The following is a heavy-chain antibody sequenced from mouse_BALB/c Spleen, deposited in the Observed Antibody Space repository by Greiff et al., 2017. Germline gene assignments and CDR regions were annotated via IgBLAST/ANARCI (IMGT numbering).Heavy chain of an antibody. CDR1: GYTFTSYW. Sequence: QVQLQQSGAELAKPGASVKMSCKASGYTFTSYWMHWVKQRPGQGLEWIGYINPSTGYTEYNQKFKDKATLTADKSSSTAYMQLSSLTSEDSAVYYCASLTTVVALYWGQGTTLTVSS. CDR2: INPSTGYT. V-gene: IGHV1-7*01. CDR3: ASLTTVVALY. D-gene: IGHD1-1*01. J-gene: IGHJ2*01.